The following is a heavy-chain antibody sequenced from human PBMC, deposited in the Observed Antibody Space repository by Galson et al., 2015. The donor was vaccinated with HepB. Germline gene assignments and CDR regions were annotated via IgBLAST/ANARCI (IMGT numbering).Heavy chain of an antibody. J-gene: IGHJ6*02. V-gene: IGHV5-10-1*01. D-gene: IGHD1-1*01. CDR1: GYTFPSFW. CDR2: IDPTDSYT. Sequence: SGAEVKKPGESLRISCKGSGYTFPSFWINWVRQMPGKGLEWMGRIDPTDSYTNYSPSFQGHVTISVDKSISTAYLQWSSLKASDTAIYYCARRPVQLERLRRDYYYGMDVWGQGTTVTVSS. CDR3: ARRPVQLERLRRDYYYGMDV.